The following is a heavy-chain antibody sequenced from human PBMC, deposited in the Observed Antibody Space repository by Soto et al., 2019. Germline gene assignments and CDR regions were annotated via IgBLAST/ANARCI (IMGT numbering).Heavy chain of an antibody. D-gene: IGHD1-26*01. CDR1: GGTFSSYA. V-gene: IGHV1-69*13. J-gene: IGHJ4*02. CDR2: IIPIFGTA. Sequence: VASVKVSCKASGGTFSSYAISWVRQAPGQGLEWMGGIIPIFGTANYAQKFQGGVTITADESTSTAYMELSSLRSEDTAVYYCARALGLMGATYYFDYWGQGTLVTVSS. CDR3: ARALGLMGATYYFDY.